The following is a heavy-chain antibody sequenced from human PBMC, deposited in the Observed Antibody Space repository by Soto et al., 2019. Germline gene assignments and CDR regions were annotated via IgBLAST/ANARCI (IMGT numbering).Heavy chain of an antibody. CDR3: VRHTCPLDCYSLGY. J-gene: IGHJ4*02. CDR2: ISSSITAI. V-gene: IGHV3-21*01. Sequence: PGWPLRLSCSASLFTFSSYSMNLVLHTPGKGLEWVSSISSSITAIFYGDSVKGRFIISRDNAENSLYLQMDSLRAEDTAVYYCVRHTCPLDCYSLGYWGLGTLVTVSS. D-gene: IGHD2-21*02. CDR1: LFTFSSYS.